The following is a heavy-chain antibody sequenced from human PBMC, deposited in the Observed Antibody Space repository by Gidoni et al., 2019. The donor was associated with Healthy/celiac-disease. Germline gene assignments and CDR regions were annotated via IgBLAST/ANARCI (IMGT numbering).Heavy chain of an antibody. CDR1: GATFSSYA. Sequence: QVQLVQSGAEVKKPGSSVKVSCKASGATFSSYAISWVRQAPGQGLERVGGIIPFFGTANYAQKFQGRVTITADESTSTAYMELSSLRSEDTAVYYCARGDYGDYVPYYYNGMDVWGQGTTVTVSS. CDR3: ARGDYGDYVPYYYNGMDV. CDR2: IIPFFGTA. J-gene: IGHJ6*02. D-gene: IGHD4-17*01. V-gene: IGHV1-69*01.